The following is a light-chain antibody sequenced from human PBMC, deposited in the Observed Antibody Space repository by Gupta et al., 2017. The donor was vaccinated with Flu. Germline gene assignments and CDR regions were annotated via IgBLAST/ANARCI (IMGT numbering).Light chain of an antibody. CDR1: NIGSKS. J-gene: IGLJ2*01. CDR2: DDV. Sequence: GKKASSTGGGNNIGSKSVNWYQQKTGQAPGLVVGDDVDRRSGIPERFSGSNYGNTATMTISRVEAGDEADYYCQLGNRSSDHEVFGGGTKLTVL. V-gene: IGLV3-21*03. CDR3: QLGNRSSDHEV.